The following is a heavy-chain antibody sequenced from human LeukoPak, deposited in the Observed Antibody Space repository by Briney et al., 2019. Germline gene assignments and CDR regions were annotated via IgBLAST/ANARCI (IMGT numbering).Heavy chain of an antibody. CDR2: VNHSGST. CDR3: VRDRATYGGWFDP. CDR1: DESFSDYY. J-gene: IGHJ5*02. V-gene: IGHV4-34*01. Sequence: PSETLSLTCAIYDESFSDYYWSWIRQSPGKGLEWIGDVNHSGSTNYNPSLRGRVTISGDTSKKQVSLKLSSVTAADTAVYYCVRDRATYGGWFDPWGQGTLVTVSS. D-gene: IGHD4-17*01.